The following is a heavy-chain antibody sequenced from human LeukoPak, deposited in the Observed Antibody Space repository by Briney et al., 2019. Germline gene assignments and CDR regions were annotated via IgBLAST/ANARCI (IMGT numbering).Heavy chain of an antibody. CDR3: ATSRSGYSYGYPVGYYYYYGMDV. J-gene: IGHJ6*02. CDR2: FDPEDGET. Sequence: GASVKVSCKVSGYTLTELSMHWVRQAPGKGLEWMGGFDPEDGETIYAQKFQGRVTMTEDTSTDTAYMELSSLRSEDTAVYYCATSRSGYSYGYPVGYYYYYGMDVWGQGTTVTVSS. CDR1: GYTLTELS. D-gene: IGHD5-18*01. V-gene: IGHV1-24*01.